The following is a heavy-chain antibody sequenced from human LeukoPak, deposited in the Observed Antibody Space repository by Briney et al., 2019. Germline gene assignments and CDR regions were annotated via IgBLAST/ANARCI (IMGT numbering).Heavy chain of an antibody. D-gene: IGHD1-26*01. CDR1: GYTFTTYG. V-gene: IGHV1-18*01. J-gene: IGHJ5*02. Sequence: ASVKVSCKASGYTFTTYGISWVRQAPGQGLEWMGWISAYIGSTSYAQRVQGRVTMTRDTSISTAYMELSRLRSDDTAVYYCARDVEWELNDWFDPWGQGTLVTVSS. CDR2: ISAYIGST. CDR3: ARDVEWELNDWFDP.